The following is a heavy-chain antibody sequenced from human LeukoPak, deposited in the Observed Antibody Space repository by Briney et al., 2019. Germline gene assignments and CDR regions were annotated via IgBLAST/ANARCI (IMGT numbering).Heavy chain of an antibody. J-gene: IGHJ4*02. CDR1: GGSISSCSYY. D-gene: IGHD3-22*01. CDR2: IYYSGST. V-gene: IGHV4-39*01. CDR3: AIWIRITMILFDY. Sequence: PSETLSLTCTVSGGSISSCSYYWGWIRQPPGRGLEWYGSIYYSGSTYYNTSLKSRVAISVDTSKNQFSLKLSSVTAADTAVYYCAIWIRITMILFDYWGQGTLVTVSS.